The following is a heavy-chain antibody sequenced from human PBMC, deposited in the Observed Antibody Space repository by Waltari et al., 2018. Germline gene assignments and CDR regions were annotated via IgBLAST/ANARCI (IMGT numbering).Heavy chain of an antibody. J-gene: IGHJ4*02. CDR1: GFTGSSHS. CDR2: IYSGGST. Sequence: ELQLVETGGGLIPPGGPLRRSCAASGFTGSSHSRSVVRQAPGKGLEWVSVIYSGGSTYYADSVKGRFTISRDNSKNTLYLQMNSLRAEDTAVYYCAYSRSSWYAIDYWGQGTLVTVSS. D-gene: IGHD6-13*01. CDR3: AYSRSSWYAIDY. V-gene: IGHV3-53*02.